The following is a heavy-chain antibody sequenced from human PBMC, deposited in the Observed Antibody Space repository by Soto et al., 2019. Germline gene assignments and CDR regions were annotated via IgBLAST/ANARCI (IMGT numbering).Heavy chain of an antibody. CDR2: FIPIIGGG. CDR3: ARRSVSHSNAFDF. J-gene: IGHJ3*01. CDR1: GGTFRNLA. V-gene: IGHV1-69*01. D-gene: IGHD2-15*01. Sequence: QVQLVQSGAEVKKPGSSVKVSCKASGGTFRNLAINWVRQAPGQGLAWMGGFIPIIGGGINAQKFQGRVTITSDEYTSTAYMELSSLKSEDTAMYFCARRSVSHSNAFDFWGQGTMVTVSS.